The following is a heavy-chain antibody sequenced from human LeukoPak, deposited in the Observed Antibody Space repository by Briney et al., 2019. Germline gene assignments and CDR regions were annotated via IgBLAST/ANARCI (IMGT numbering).Heavy chain of an antibody. CDR1: GFTFANYA. CDR2: ISSTNAI. D-gene: IGHD4-23*01. CDR3: ARGRLNSDLDY. J-gene: IGHJ4*02. Sequence: PGGSLRLSCAASGFTFANYAMNWFRHTPGKGLEWLSYISSTNAIYYADSVKGRFTISRDNAKNSLSLQMNSLRAEDTAVYYCARGRLNSDLDYWGQGTLVTVSS. V-gene: IGHV3-69-1*01.